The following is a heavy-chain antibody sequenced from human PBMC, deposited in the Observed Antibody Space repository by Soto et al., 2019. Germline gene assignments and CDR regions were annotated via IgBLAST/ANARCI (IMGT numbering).Heavy chain of an antibody. V-gene: IGHV4-30-4*01. CDR1: GGSISSGDYY. CDR2: IYYSGST. Sequence: PSETLSLTCSVSGGSISSGDYYWNWIRQPPGKGLEWIGYIYYSGSTYYNPSLKSRVTISVDTSKNQFSLKLSSVTAADTAVYYCARARGSDNYYDPSYLDYWGQGTLVTVSS. CDR3: ARARGSDNYYDPSYLDY. D-gene: IGHD3-22*01. J-gene: IGHJ4*02.